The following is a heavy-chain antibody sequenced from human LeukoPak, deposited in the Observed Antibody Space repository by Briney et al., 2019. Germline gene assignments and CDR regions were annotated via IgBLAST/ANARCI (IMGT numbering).Heavy chain of an antibody. D-gene: IGHD3-22*01. CDR1: VATFSIYT. CDR3: ASGINYYDSSGFDY. V-gene: IGHV1-69*02. J-gene: IGHJ4*02. CDR2: IIPILGIA. Sequence: SVNVSFKSSVATFSIYTISLVRQAPGQRLEWTLRIIPILGIANYAQKFQGRVTITADKSTSTAYMELSSLRSEDTAVYYCASGINYYDSSGFDYWGQGTLVTVSS.